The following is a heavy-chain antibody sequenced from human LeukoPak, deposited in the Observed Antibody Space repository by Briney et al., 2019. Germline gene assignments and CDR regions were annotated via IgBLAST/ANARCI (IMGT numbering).Heavy chain of an antibody. Sequence: GGSLRLSCAASGFTFSSYSMNWVRQAPGKGLEWVSYISSSSSTIYYADSVKGRFTISRDNAKNSLYLQMNSLRAEDTAVYYCARVAAYYDFWSGYSRLYFDYWGQGTLVTVSS. V-gene: IGHV3-48*01. D-gene: IGHD3-3*01. J-gene: IGHJ4*02. CDR2: ISSSSSTI. CDR3: ARVAAYYDFWSGYSRLYFDY. CDR1: GFTFSSYS.